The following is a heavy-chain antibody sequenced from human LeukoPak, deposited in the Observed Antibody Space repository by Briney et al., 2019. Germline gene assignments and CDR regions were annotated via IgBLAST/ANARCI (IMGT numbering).Heavy chain of an antibody. CDR1: GGTFSSYA. CDR3: ARDPDYGGNNWFDP. CDR2: IIPIFGTA. Sequence: SVKVSCKASGGTFSSYAISWVRQAPGQGLEWMGGIIPIFGTANYAQKFQGRVTITADESTSTAYMELSSLRSEDTAVYYRARDPDYGGNNWFDPWGQGTLVTVSS. J-gene: IGHJ5*02. V-gene: IGHV1-69*13. D-gene: IGHD4-23*01.